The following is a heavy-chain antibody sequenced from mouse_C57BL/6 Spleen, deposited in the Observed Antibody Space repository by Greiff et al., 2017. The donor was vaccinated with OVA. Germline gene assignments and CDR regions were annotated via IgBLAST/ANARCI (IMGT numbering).Heavy chain of an antibody. CDR1: GYTFTDYN. Sequence: EVQLQESGPELVKPGASVKIPCKASGYTFTDYNMDWVKQSHGKSLEWIGDINPNNGGTIYNQKFKGKATLTVDKSSSTAYMELRSLTSEDTAVYYCARTHYGSSPYWYFDVWGTGTTVTVSS. J-gene: IGHJ1*03. V-gene: IGHV1-18*01. D-gene: IGHD1-1*01. CDR3: ARTHYGSSPYWYFDV. CDR2: INPNNGGT.